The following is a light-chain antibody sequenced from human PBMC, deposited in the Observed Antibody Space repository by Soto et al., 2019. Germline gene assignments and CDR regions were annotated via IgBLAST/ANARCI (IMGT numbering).Light chain of an antibody. CDR2: DAS. J-gene: IGKJ4*01. CDR3: QQRSNWPPLT. CDR1: QSVSSY. V-gene: IGKV3-11*01. Sequence: ELVMTQSPATLSLSPGERATLSCRASQSVSSYLAWFQQKPGQAPRLLIYDASNRATGIPARFSGSGSGTEFTLPISSLEPEDFVAYYCQQRSNWPPLTFGGGTKVDIK.